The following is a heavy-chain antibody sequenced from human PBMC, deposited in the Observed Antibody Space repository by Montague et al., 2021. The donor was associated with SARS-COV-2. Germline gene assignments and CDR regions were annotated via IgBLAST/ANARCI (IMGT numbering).Heavy chain of an antibody. CDR1: GGSISSPDYY. J-gene: IGHJ4*02. CDR3: ARQLPSYCVTNKRYPYYFDG. V-gene: IGHV4-39*01. D-gene: IGHD2-21*01. Sequence: SETLSLTCTVSGGSISSPDYYWGWIRQSPGKGLEWIGSISYTGRTYYNPSLRSRVSFSMDTSKNHFSLSLSSVTVADTAVYFCARQLPSYCVTNKRYPYYFDGWGQGALVTVSS. CDR2: ISYTGRT.